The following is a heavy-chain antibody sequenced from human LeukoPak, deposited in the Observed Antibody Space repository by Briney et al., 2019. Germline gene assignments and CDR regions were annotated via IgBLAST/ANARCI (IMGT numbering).Heavy chain of an antibody. CDR1: GFTFSNSW. V-gene: IGHV3-7*01. CDR3: ARDTDGSLDY. Sequence: GGSLRLSCAAPGFTFSNSWMAWVRQAPGKGLEWVANIKQDASTKHYADSLKGRFTISRDNPKNSLYLQMNSLRADDTAVYYCARDTDGSLDYWGQGFLVTVAS. J-gene: IGHJ4*02. D-gene: IGHD1-26*01. CDR2: IKQDASTK.